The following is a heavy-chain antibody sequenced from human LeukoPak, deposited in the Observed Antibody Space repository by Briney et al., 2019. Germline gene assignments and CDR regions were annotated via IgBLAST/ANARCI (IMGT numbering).Heavy chain of an antibody. J-gene: IGHJ6*03. CDR3: ARDGLGYCSSTSCPYYYYMDV. CDR1: GFTFNTYS. Sequence: PGGSLRLSCAGSGFTFNTYSMNWVRQAPGKGLEWVSYISSSSSTLYYADSVEGRFTISRDNAKNSLYLQMNSLRAEDTAVYYCARDGLGYCSSTSCPYYYYMDVWGKGTTVTVSS. D-gene: IGHD2-2*01. V-gene: IGHV3-48*01. CDR2: ISSSSSTL.